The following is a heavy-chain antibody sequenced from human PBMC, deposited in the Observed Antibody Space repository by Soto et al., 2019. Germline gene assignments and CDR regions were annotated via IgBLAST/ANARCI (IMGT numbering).Heavy chain of an antibody. D-gene: IGHD1-26*01. V-gene: IGHV3-30*18. CDR3: AKDPVGTYYFDY. Sequence: QVQLVESGGGVVQPGRSLRLSCAAYGFTFSSYGMHWVRQAPGKGLEWVAVISYDGSNKYYADSVKGRFTISRDNSKNTLYLQMNSLRAEDTAVYYCAKDPVGTYYFDYWGQGTLVTVSS. J-gene: IGHJ4*02. CDR2: ISYDGSNK. CDR1: GFTFSSYG.